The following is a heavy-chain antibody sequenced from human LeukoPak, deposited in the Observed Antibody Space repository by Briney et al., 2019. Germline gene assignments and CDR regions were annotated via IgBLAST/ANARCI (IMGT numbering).Heavy chain of an antibody. CDR2: ISDSGNT. V-gene: IGHV3-23*01. Sequence: GGSLRLSCAASGFTLSSYAMSWVRQAPGKGLEWVSAISDSGNTYHAASVKCRFTISRASSKKHMLRQIKSLRPEGAAVYYCAKAPVTTCRGAYCSPFDYWGQGTLVTVSS. CDR3: AKAPVTTCRGAYCSPFDY. J-gene: IGHJ4*02. CDR1: GFTLSSYA. D-gene: IGHD2-21*01.